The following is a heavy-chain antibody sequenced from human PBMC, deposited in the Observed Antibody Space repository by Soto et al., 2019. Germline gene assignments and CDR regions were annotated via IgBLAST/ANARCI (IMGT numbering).Heavy chain of an antibody. V-gene: IGHV4-4*08. CDR3: XXXXXXXDLDY. D-gene: IGHD1-1*01. CDR2: MHPSGGT. Sequence: QVQLQESGPGLVXPSETLSLICIGSGGSITNYFWSWIRQSPGKSLEWIGHMHPSGGTYYNPSLKSRVTLSFDTSKNQFSLKLTAVTAXXXXXXXXXXXXXXXDLDYWGQGTLVTVSS. J-gene: IGHJ4*02. CDR1: GGSITNYF.